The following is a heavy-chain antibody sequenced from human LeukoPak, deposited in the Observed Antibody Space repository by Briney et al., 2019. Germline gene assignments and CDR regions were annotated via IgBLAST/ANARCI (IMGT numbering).Heavy chain of an antibody. J-gene: IGHJ4*02. CDR1: GFTFSSYS. CDR3: ARDVEYVWGSYRFDY. CDR2: ISSSSSYI. D-gene: IGHD3-16*02. V-gene: IGHV3-21*01. Sequence: GGSLRLSCAASGFTFSSYSMNWVRQAPGKGLEWVSSISSSSSYIYYADSVKGRFTISRDNAKNSLYLPMHSLKAEDTAVYYCARDVEYVWGSYRFDYWGQGTLVTVSS.